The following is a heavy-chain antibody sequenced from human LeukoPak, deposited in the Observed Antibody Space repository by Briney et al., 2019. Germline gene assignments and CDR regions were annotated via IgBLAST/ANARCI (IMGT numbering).Heavy chain of an antibody. CDR2: ISTSNGNT. J-gene: IGHJ4*02. D-gene: IGHD2-15*01. CDR3: AREYCRGGSCYNVDY. Sequence: GASVKVSCKTSGYTFTNYGISWVRQTPGQGVEWMGWISTSNGNTNYAQKLQGRVTMTTDTCTNTAYMELRSLRSDDTAVYYCAREYCRGGSCYNVDYWGQGTLVTVSS. V-gene: IGHV1-18*01. CDR1: GYTFTNYG.